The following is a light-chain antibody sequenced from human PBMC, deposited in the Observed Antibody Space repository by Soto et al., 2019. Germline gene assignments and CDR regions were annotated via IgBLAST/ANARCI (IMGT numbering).Light chain of an antibody. Sequence: QPVLTQPPSVSGAPGQRVTISCTGSSSNIGAGYDVHWYQQLPGTAPKLLIYGNSNRPSGVPERFSGSKSGTSASLAITGLQAEDEADYYCQSYYSSLSGSVFGGGTKLTLL. CDR3: QSYYSSLSGSV. CDR2: GNS. CDR1: SSNIGAGYD. V-gene: IGLV1-40*01. J-gene: IGLJ3*02.